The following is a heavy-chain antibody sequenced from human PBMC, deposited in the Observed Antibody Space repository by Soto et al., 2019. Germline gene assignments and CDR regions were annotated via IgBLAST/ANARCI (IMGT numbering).Heavy chain of an antibody. CDR1: GGSISSYY. Sequence: PSETLSLTCTVSGGSISSYYWSWLRQPPGRGLEWIGYIYYSGSTNYNPSLKSRVTISVDTSKNQFSLKLSSVTAADTAVYYCARAPRDGYNHHDYWGQGTLVTVSS. J-gene: IGHJ4*02. CDR3: ARAPRDGYNHHDY. D-gene: IGHD5-12*01. CDR2: IYYSGST. V-gene: IGHV4-59*01.